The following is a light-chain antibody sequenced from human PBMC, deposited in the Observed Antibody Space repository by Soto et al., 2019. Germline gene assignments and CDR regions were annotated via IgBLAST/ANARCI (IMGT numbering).Light chain of an antibody. CDR1: SSDVGGYNY. CDR2: EVS. J-gene: IGLJ1*01. CDR3: SSYAGSNNFV. V-gene: IGLV2-8*01. Sequence: QSALTQPPSASGSPGQSVTISCTGTSSDVGGYNYVSWYQQHPGKAPKLMIYEVSKRPSGVPDRFSGSKSGNTASLTVSGTQAEGEADYYCSSYAGSNNFVFGTGTKLTVL.